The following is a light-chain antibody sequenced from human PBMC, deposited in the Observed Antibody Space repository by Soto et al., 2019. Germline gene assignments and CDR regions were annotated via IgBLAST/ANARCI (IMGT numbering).Light chain of an antibody. J-gene: IGKJ1*01. CDR2: GAS. CDR1: QSVSSN. V-gene: IGKV3-15*01. Sequence: EIVMTQSPATLSVSPGERATLSCRASQSVSSNLAWYQQKPGQAPRLLIYGASTRATGIPARFSGSGSGTEFPLTISSLQSEDFAVNYCQQYNNWPPWTFGQGTKVEIK. CDR3: QQYNNWPPWT.